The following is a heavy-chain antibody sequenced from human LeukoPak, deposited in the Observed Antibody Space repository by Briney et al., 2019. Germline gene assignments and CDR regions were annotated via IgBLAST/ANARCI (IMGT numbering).Heavy chain of an antibody. V-gene: IGHV1-2*06. J-gene: IGHJ4*02. Sequence: ASVTVSFKASGYTFTGYYMHWVRQAPGQGLEWMGRINPNSGGTNYAQKFQGRVTMTRDTSISTAYMELSRLRSDDTAVYYCARSWYSSSPYFDYWGQGTLVTVSS. CDR3: ARSWYSSSPYFDY. CDR1: GYTFTGYY. CDR2: INPNSGGT. D-gene: IGHD6-6*01.